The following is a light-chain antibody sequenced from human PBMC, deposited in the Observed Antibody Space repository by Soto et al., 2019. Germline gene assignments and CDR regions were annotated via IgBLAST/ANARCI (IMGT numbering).Light chain of an antibody. J-gene: IGKJ1*01. Sequence: EIVLTPSPGTLSLSPGERAPLSCRASQSITSTYLAWYQQKPGQAPRLLIYDASNRATGIPARFSGSGFGTDFTLTISSLEPEDFAVYYCHQRNKWRTFGQGTKVDIK. CDR1: QSITSTY. V-gene: IGKV3-11*01. CDR3: HQRNKWRT. CDR2: DAS.